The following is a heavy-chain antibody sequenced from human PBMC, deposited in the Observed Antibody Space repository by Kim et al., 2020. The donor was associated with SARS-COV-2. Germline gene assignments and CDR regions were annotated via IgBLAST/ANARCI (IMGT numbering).Heavy chain of an antibody. D-gene: IGHD6-19*01. V-gene: IGHV3-23*01. CDR1: GFTFSSHA. J-gene: IGHJ2*01. Sequence: GGSLRLSCAASGFTFSSHAMSWVRQAPGKGLEWVSSISGGGGKTYYADSGNGRITISRDNSQNTLYLQMNSLRAEDTAVYYCAKATGSGWYNWYFDLWGRGTLVTVSS. CDR3: AKATGSGWYNWYFDL. CDR2: ISGGGGKT.